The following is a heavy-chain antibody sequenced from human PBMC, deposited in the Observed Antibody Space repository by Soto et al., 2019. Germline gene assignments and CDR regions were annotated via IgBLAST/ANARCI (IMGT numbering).Heavy chain of an antibody. CDR1: GFTFSSYG. CDR3: AKDFGGVYSYGRTPRYYYVMDV. V-gene: IGHV3-30*18. CDR2: ISYDGSHK. Sequence: GGSLRLSCEVSGFTFSSYGMLWVRQAPGKGLEWVAVISYDGSHKYYADSVKGRFTSSRDNSKNTLYLQMNSLRAEDTAVYYCAKDFGGVYSYGRTPRYYYVMDVWGQGTTVTVSS. D-gene: IGHD5-18*01. J-gene: IGHJ6*02.